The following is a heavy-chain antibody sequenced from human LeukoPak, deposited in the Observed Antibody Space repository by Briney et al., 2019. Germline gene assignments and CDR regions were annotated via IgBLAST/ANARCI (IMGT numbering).Heavy chain of an antibody. CDR1: GGSFSVYY. J-gene: IGHJ6*03. D-gene: IGHD2-8*01. Sequence: PSETLALTCAVYGGSFSVYYGSWIRQPPGKGLEWIGEINHSGSTNYNPSLKSRVTISGDTSKKQFSLKLSSVTTADTAVYYCARESRDIVLMVYAAPRYYYYYMDVWGKGTTVTVSS. CDR3: ARESRDIVLMVYAAPRYYYYYMDV. V-gene: IGHV4-34*01. CDR2: INHSGST.